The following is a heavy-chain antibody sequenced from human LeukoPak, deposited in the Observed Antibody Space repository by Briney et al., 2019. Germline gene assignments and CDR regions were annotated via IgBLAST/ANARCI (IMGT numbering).Heavy chain of an antibody. CDR1: GGSFSGYY. CDR2: IDHSGST. CDR3: ARADSSSLSYGMDV. V-gene: IGHV4-34*01. D-gene: IGHD6-13*01. Sequence: SETLSLTCAVYGGSFSGYYWSWIRQPPGKGLEWLGEIDHSGSTNYTPSLKSRVTISVDTSKNQFSLKLSSVTAADTAVYYCARADSSSLSYGMDVWGQGTTVTVSS. J-gene: IGHJ6*02.